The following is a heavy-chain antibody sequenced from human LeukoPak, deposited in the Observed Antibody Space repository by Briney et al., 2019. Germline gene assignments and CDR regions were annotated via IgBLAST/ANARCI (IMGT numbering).Heavy chain of an antibody. D-gene: IGHD1-26*01. J-gene: IGHJ4*02. Sequence: TGGSLRLSCAASGFTFSSYAMHWVRQAPGKGLEWVAVISYDGSNKYYADSVKGRFTISRDNAKNSLYLQMNSLRAEDTAVYYCARGATWELLHSRFDYWGQGTLVTVSS. CDR3: ARGATWELLHSRFDY. CDR2: ISYDGSNK. V-gene: IGHV3-30-3*01. CDR1: GFTFSSYA.